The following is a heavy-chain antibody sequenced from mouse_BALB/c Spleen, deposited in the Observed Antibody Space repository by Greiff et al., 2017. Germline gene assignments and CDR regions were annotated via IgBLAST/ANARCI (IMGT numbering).Heavy chain of an antibody. J-gene: IGHJ2*01. CDR1: GFSLTSYG. Sequence: VKLMESGPGLVAPSQSLSITCTVSGFSLTSYGVHWVRQPPGKGLEWLGVIWAGGSTNYNSALMSRLSISKDNSKSQVFLKMNSLQTDDTAMYYCASMITTGAYFDYWGQGTTLTVSS. CDR3: ASMITTGAYFDY. CDR2: IWAGGST. V-gene: IGHV2-9*02. D-gene: IGHD2-4*01.